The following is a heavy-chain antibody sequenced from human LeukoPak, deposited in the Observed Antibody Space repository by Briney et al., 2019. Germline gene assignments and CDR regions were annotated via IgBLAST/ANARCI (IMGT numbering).Heavy chain of an antibody. CDR3: ARDSRAGYSSGWYLVGY. Sequence: PSETLSLTCAVSGYSISSGYYWGWSRQPRGKGLEGIGSIYHSGSTYYNPSLKRRVTISVDTAKIHFSLKLSSVTAADTAVYYCARDSRAGYSSGWYLVGYWGQGTLVTVSS. D-gene: IGHD6-19*01. CDR1: GYSISSGYY. J-gene: IGHJ4*02. V-gene: IGHV4-38-2*02. CDR2: IYHSGST.